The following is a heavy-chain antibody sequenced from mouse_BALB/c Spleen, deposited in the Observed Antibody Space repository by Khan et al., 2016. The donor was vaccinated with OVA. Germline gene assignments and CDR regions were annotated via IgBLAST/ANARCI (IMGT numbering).Heavy chain of an antibody. CDR3: ARSSSCVLDY. V-gene: IGHV3-2*02. CDR2: ISYSGTT. CDR1: GYSITSDYA. Sequence: EVQLQESGPGLVKPSQSLSLTCTVTGYSITSDYAWNWIRQFPGNKLEWMGYISYSGTTSYNPSLKSRISVTRDTSKNQFFLQLNSVTAEDSATYYCARSSSCVLDYWGQGTTLTVSS. J-gene: IGHJ2*01.